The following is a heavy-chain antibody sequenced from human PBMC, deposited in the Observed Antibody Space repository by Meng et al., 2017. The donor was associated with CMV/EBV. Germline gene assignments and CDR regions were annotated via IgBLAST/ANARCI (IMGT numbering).Heavy chain of an antibody. Sequence: QALVQGLCNPSKTLPPPCTFSGGYISMYGASWIRPPAGKGLEWIGRIYPSGSTNYHPSLRSRVTMSVNTSKNQFSLKLSSVTAADTAVYYCARDSSGWYPHFDYWGQGTLVTVSS. D-gene: IGHD6-19*01. CDR3: ARDSSGWYPHFDY. J-gene: IGHJ4*02. CDR1: GGYISMYG. V-gene: IGHV4-4*07. CDR2: IYPSGST.